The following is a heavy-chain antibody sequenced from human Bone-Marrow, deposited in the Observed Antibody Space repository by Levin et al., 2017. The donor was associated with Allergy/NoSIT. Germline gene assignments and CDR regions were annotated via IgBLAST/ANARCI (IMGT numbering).Heavy chain of an antibody. D-gene: IGHD2-2*01. CDR1: GFSFSDDY. CDR2: ISGRSGYT. Sequence: GGSLRLSCSASGFSFSDDYMSWIRQAPGKGLEWVACISGRSGYTKYADSVKGRFTTSRDNDKNSLYLQMSSLRAEDTAVYYCARDRTGYQLLDFEHWGQGTLVTVSS. V-gene: IGHV3-11*06. CDR3: ARDRTGYQLLDFEH. J-gene: IGHJ4*02.